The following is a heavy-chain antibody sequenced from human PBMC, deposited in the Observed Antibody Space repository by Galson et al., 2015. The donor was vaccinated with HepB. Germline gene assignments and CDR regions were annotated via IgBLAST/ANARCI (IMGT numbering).Heavy chain of an antibody. CDR3: AHRASSGYPNAFDI. Sequence: PALVKPTQTLTLTCTFSGFSLSTSGVGVGWIRQPPGKALEWLALIYGNDDKRYSPSLESRLTITKDTSKNQVVLTMTNMDPVDTATYYCAHRASSGYPNAFDIWGQGTMVTVSS. CDR2: IYGNDDK. CDR1: GFSLSTSGVG. J-gene: IGHJ3*02. D-gene: IGHD5-12*01. V-gene: IGHV2-5*01.